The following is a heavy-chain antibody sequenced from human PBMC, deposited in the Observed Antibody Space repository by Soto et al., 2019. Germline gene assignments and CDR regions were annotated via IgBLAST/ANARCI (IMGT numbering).Heavy chain of an antibody. Sequence: QVQLVQSGAEVKKPGASVKVSCKPSGYTFTSYGITWVRQAPGQGLEWMGWISASNGNTNYAQKFQGRVTMTTDTSTRTAYMELRSLGSDDTAVYYCASGWFGEFVYQFDYWGQGTLVTVSS. CDR1: GYTFTSYG. V-gene: IGHV1-18*01. D-gene: IGHD3-10*01. CDR2: ISASNGNT. J-gene: IGHJ4*02. CDR3: ASGWFGEFVYQFDY.